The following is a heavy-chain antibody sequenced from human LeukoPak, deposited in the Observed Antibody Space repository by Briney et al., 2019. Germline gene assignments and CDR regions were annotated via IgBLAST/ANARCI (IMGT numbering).Heavy chain of an antibody. CDR1: GYTFTAYH. CDR3: ARDLRYCSGTSCPSKDAFDI. CDR2: INPNSGGT. Sequence: ASVKVSCKASGYTFTAYHMHWVRQAPGQGLEWMGRINPNSGGTNYPQKFQGRVTMTRDTSISTAYMELSRLRSDDTAVYYCARDLRYCSGTSCPSKDAFDIWGQGTMVTVSS. D-gene: IGHD2-2*01. V-gene: IGHV1-2*06. J-gene: IGHJ3*02.